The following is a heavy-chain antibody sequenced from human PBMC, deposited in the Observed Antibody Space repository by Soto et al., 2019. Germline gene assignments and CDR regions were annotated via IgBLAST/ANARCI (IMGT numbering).Heavy chain of an antibody. CDR1: GFTFSSYG. CDR3: AREGGSLNWFDP. J-gene: IGHJ5*02. CDR2: ISYDGSDK. Sequence: PGGSLRLSCAASGFTFSSYGMHWVRQAPGKGLEWVAVISYDGSDKYYADSVKGRFTISRDNAKNSLYLQMNSLRDEDTAVYYCAREGGSLNWFDPWGQGTLVTVSS. V-gene: IGHV3-33*08. D-gene: IGHD1-26*01.